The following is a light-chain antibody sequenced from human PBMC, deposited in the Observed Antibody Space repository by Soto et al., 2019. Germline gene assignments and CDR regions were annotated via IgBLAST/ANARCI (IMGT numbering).Light chain of an antibody. Sequence: DIQMTQSPFCISQSXGHRFTIAXXASQSISSYLNWYQQKPGKAPKLLIYAASSLQSGVPSRFSGSGSGTDFTLTISSLQPEDFATYYCQQTYSTPLTFGGGTKVDIK. V-gene: IGKV1-39*01. CDR2: AAS. J-gene: IGKJ4*01. CDR1: QSISSY. CDR3: QQTYSTPLT.